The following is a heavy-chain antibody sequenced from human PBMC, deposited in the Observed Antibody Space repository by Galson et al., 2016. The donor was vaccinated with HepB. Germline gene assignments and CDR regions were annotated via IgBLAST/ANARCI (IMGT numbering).Heavy chain of an antibody. D-gene: IGHD6-19*01. J-gene: IGHJ4*02. Sequence: PALVKPTQTLTLTCTFSGLSLSTSGVRVSWIRQPPGKALEWLARIDWDDEKFYNTSLKTRLTISKDTSKNQVVLTMTNMDPVATATYYCTRMGSDRYGVEDYFDFWGQGTLVIVSS. CDR3: TRMGSDRYGVEDYFDF. CDR2: IDWDDEK. CDR1: GLSLSTSGVR. V-gene: IGHV2-70*04.